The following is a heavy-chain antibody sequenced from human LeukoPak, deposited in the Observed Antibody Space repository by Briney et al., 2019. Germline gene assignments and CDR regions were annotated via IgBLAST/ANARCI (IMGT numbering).Heavy chain of an antibody. V-gene: IGHV1-46*01. CDR1: GYTFTSYY. D-gene: IGHD3-10*01. J-gene: IGHJ3*02. CDR3: ARSPETYYYGSGRYESTLLRRVGAFDI. Sequence: ASVKVSCKASGYTFTSYYMHWVRQAPGQGLEWMGIINPSGGSTSYAQKFQGRVTMTRDMFTSTVYMELSSLGSEDTAVYYCARSPETYYYGSGRYESTLLRRVGAFDIWGQGTMVTVSS. CDR2: INPSGGST.